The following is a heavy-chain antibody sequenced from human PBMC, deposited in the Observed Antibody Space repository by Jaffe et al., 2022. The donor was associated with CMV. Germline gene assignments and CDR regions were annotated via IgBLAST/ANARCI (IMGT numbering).Heavy chain of an antibody. CDR1: GFTFSSYS. D-gene: IGHD1-26*01. J-gene: IGHJ4*02. Sequence: EVQLVESGGGLVKPGGSLRLSCAASGFTFSSYSMNWVRQAPGKGLEWVSSISSSSSYIYYADSVKGRFTISRDNAKNSLYLQMNSLRAEDTAVYYCARGGRYSGSYSNLYQYYFDYWGQGTLVTVSS. V-gene: IGHV3-21*01. CDR3: ARGGRYSGSYSNLYQYYFDY. CDR2: ISSSSSYI.